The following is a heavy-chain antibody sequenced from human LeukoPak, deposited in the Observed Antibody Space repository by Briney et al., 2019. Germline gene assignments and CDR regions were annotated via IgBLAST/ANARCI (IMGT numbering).Heavy chain of an antibody. CDR3: AREIITMVRGVIRYYYYYMDV. Sequence: ASVKVSCKASGYTFTSYGISWVRQAPGQGLEWMGWISAYNGNTNYAQKLQGSVTMTTDTSTSTAYMELRSLRSDDTAVYYCAREIITMVRGVIRYYYYYMDVWGKGTTVTVSS. D-gene: IGHD3-10*01. CDR1: GYTFTSYG. J-gene: IGHJ6*03. V-gene: IGHV1-18*01. CDR2: ISAYNGNT.